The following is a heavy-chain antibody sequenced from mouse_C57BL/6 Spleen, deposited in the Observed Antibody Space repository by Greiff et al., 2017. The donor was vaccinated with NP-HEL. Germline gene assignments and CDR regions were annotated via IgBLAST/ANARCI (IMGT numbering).Heavy chain of an antibody. J-gene: IGHJ4*01. CDR2: INPNNGGT. D-gene: IGHD1-2*01. CDR1: GYTFTDYN. CDR3: ASGYIDANGY. Sequence: EVQLQQSGPELVKPGASVKMSCKASGYTFTDYNMHWVKQSHGKSLEWIGYINPNNGGTSYNQKFKGKATLTVNKSSSTAYMELRILTSEDSAVFFCASGYIDANGYWGQRTSVTVSS. V-gene: IGHV1-22*01.